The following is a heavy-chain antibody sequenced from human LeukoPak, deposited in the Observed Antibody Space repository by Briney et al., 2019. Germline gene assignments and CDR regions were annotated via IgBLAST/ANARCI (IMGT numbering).Heavy chain of an antibody. V-gene: IGHV1-2*02. CDR2: INPNSGGT. D-gene: IGHD3-10*01. J-gene: IGHJ4*02. CDR1: GYTFTGYY. Sequence: GASVKVSCKASGYTFTGYYMHWVRQAPGQGLEWMGWINPNSGGTNYAQKFQGRVTMTRDTSISTAYMELSRLRSDDTAVYYYARGGSGSYYSPFDYWGQGTLVTVSS. CDR3: ARGGSGSYYSPFDY.